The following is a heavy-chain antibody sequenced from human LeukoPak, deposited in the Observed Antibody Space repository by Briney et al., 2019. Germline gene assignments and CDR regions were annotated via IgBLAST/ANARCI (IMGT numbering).Heavy chain of an antibody. CDR2: ISSSSSSI. CDR1: GFTFSSFS. J-gene: IGHJ4*02. CDR3: ARDSSSGYYYGDYFDY. D-gene: IGHD3-22*01. Sequence: GSLRLSFAASGFTFSSFSMNWVRQAPGKGLEWVSFISSSSSSIYYADSVKGRFTISRDNAKNSLYLQMNSLRAEDTAVYYCARDSSSGYYYGDYFDYWGQGTLVTVSS. V-gene: IGHV3-21*01.